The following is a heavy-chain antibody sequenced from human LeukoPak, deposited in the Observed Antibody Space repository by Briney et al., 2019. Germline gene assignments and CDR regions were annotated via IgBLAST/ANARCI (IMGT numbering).Heavy chain of an antibody. D-gene: IGHD1-20*01. CDR3: ARHGIIGRYYYMDV. CDR1: GGSISSYY. V-gene: IGHV4-4*09. Sequence: SETLSITCTVSGGSISSYYWSWIRQPPGKGLEWIGYIYTSGSTNYNPSLKSRVTISVDTSKNQFSLKLSSVTAADTAVYYCARHGIIGRYYYMDVWGKGTTVTVSS. CDR2: IYTSGST. J-gene: IGHJ6*03.